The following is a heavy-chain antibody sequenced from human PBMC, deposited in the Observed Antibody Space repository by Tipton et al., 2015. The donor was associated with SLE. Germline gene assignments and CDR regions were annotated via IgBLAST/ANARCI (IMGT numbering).Heavy chain of an antibody. V-gene: IGHV3-11*06. CDR1: GFTFSDYY. J-gene: IGHJ4*02. D-gene: IGHD6-19*01. CDR2: ISSSSTYI. Sequence: SLRLSCAASGFTFSDYYMSWIRQAPGKGLEWVSSISSSSTYIYYADSVKGRFTISRDNAKNSLYLQMNSLRAEDTAVYYCAREVYSSGWYDYFDYWGQGTLVTVSS. CDR3: AREVYSSGWYDYFDY.